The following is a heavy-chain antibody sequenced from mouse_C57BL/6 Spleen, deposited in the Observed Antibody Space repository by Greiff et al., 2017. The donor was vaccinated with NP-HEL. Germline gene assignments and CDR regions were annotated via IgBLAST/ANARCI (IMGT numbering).Heavy chain of an antibody. D-gene: IGHD1-1*01. CDR3: TPHYYGSSRFDY. J-gene: IGHJ2*01. Sequence: QVQLQQSGAELVRPGASVTLSCKASGYTFTDYEMHWVKQTPVHGLEWIGAIDPETGGTAYNQKFKGKAILTADKSSSTAYMELRSLTSEDSAVYYCTPHYYGSSRFDYWGQGTTLTVSS. CDR1: GYTFTDYE. CDR2: IDPETGGT. V-gene: IGHV1-15*01.